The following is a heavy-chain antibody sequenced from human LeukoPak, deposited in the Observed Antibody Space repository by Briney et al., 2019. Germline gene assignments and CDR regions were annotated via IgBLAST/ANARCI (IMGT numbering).Heavy chain of an antibody. CDR3: AGTLRSHDY. Sequence: XETLSLTCTVSGGSISSYYWSWIRQPPGKGLEWIGYIYYSGSTNYNPSLKSRVTISVDTSKNQFSLKLSSVTAADTAVYYCAGTLRSHDYWGQGTLVTVSS. V-gene: IGHV4-59*08. CDR1: GGSISSYY. D-gene: IGHD4-17*01. J-gene: IGHJ4*02. CDR2: IYYSGST.